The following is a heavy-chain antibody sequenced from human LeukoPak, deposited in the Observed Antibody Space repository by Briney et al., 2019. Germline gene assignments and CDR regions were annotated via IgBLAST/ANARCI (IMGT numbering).Heavy chain of an antibody. J-gene: IGHJ4*02. D-gene: IGHD5-12*01. CDR1: GGSISSGSYY. CDR2: IYTSGST. V-gene: IGHV4-61*02. Sequence: SETLSLTCTVSGGSISSGSYYWRWIRQPAGKGLEWIGRIYTSGSTNYNPSLKSRVTISVDTSKNQFSLKLSSVTAADTAVYYCARDGYGGYEFDYWGQGTLVTVSS. CDR3: ARDGYGGYEFDY.